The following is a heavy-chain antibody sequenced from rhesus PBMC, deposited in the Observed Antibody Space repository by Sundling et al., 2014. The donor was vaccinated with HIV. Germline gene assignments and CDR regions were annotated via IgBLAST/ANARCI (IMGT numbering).Heavy chain of an antibody. Sequence: QVQLQESGPGLVKPSETLALTCAVSGGSISSSYWSWIRQAPGKGLEWIGRIYGSGGSTDYNPSLESRVTLSIDTSKKQFSLRLTSVTAADTAVYYCARDSEGVTAVGGGLDSWGQGVVVSVSS. CDR1: GGSISSSY. J-gene: IGHJ6*01. CDR2: IYGSGGST. D-gene: IGHD1-1*01. V-gene: IGHV4S2*01. CDR3: ARDSEGVTAVGGGLDS.